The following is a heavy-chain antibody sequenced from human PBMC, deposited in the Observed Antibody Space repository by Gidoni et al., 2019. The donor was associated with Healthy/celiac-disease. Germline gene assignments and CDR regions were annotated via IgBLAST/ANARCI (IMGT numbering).Heavy chain of an antibody. CDR3: AREGVGVAATRGYYYYGMDV. Sequence: QVQLQESGPGLVKPSETLSLTCAVSGYSISRGYYWGWIRQPPGKGLEWIGSIYHSGSTYYNPSLKSRVTISGETSKNQFSLKLSSVTAADTAVYYCAREGVGVAATRGYYYYGMDVWGQGTTVTVSS. CDR1: GYSISRGYY. V-gene: IGHV4-38-2*02. D-gene: IGHD2-15*01. CDR2: IYHSGST. J-gene: IGHJ6*02.